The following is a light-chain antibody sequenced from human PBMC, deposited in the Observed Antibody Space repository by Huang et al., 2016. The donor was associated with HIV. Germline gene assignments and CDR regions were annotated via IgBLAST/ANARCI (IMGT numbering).Light chain of an antibody. V-gene: IGKV3-11*01. Sequence: EIVLTQSPATLSLSPGDRATLSCRASQSISSSLAWYQQKPGQAPRLLIYDASNRAAGIPARVSGSGSGTDFTLTISSREPEDFAVYYCQQRSNWPPLTFGGGTKVEIK. J-gene: IGKJ4*01. CDR3: QQRSNWPPLT. CDR2: DAS. CDR1: QSISSS.